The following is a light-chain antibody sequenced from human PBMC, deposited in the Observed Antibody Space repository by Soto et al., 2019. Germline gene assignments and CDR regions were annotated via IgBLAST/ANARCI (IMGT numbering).Light chain of an antibody. CDR3: LSYAGSNTLV. J-gene: IGLJ2*01. CDR2: EVT. Sequence: QSALTQPPSAAGSPGQSVTISCTGTTSDVGGYNYVSWYQQHPGKAPKLMIYEVTKRPSGVPDRFSGSKSGNTASLTVSGLQAEDEADYYCLSYAGSNTLVFGGGTKLTVL. V-gene: IGLV2-8*01. CDR1: TSDVGGYNY.